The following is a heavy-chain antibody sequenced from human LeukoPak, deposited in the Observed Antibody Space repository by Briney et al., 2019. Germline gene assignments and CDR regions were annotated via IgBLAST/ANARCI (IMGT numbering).Heavy chain of an antibody. CDR2: IYYSGST. J-gene: IGHJ4*02. Sequence: PSETLSLTCTVSGGSISSSSYYWGWIRQPPGKGLEWIGSIYYSGSTYYNPSLKSRVTISVDTSKNQFSLKLSSVTAADTAVYYCARQKDRGTAMEPYFDYWGQGTLVTVSS. D-gene: IGHD5-18*01. V-gene: IGHV4-39*01. CDR3: ARQKDRGTAMEPYFDY. CDR1: GGSISSSSYY.